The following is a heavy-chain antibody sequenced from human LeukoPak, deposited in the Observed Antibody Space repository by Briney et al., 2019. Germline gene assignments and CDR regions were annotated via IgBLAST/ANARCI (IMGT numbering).Heavy chain of an antibody. D-gene: IGHD6-6*01. CDR2: IYYSGST. V-gene: IGHV4-59*12. J-gene: IGHJ5*02. Sequence: SETLSLTCTVSGGSISSYYWSWIRQPPGKGLEWIGYIYYSGSTNYNPSLKSRVTISVDTSKNQFSLRLSSVTAADTAVYYCARDQYSSSSGQIPSNNWFDPWGQGTLVTVSS. CDR1: GGSISSYY. CDR3: ARDQYSSSSGQIPSNNWFDP.